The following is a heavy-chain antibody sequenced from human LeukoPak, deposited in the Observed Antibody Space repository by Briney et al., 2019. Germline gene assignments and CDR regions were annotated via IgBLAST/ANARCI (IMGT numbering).Heavy chain of an antibody. CDR3: TREVAGRIEY. V-gene: IGHV3-23*01. J-gene: IGHJ4*02. CDR2: ITGGGETT. CDR1: GFTFRSYA. Sequence: GGSLRLSCTASGFTFRSYAMSWVRQAPGKGLAWVSLITGGGETTYYGDSVTGRFTISRDNFKNTVHLQMNSLRVEDTALYFCTREVAGRIEYWGQGALVTVSS. D-gene: IGHD6-19*01.